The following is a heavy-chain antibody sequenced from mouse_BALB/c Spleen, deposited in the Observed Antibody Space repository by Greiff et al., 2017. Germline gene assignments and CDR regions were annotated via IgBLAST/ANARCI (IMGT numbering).Heavy chain of an antibody. D-gene: IGHD2-4*01. V-gene: IGHV5-9-4*01. CDR3: ARQGDYDYFDY. J-gene: IGHJ2*01. Sequence: DVKLVESGGGLVKPGGSLKLSCAASGFTFSSYAMSWVRQSPEKRLEWVAEISSGGSYTYYPDTVTGRFTISRDNAKNTLYLQMSSLKSEDTAMYYCARQGDYDYFDYWGQGTTLTVSS. CDR2: ISSGGSYT. CDR1: GFTFSSYA.